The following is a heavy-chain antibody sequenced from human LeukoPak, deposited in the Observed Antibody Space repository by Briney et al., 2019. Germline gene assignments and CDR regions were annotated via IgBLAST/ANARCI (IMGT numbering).Heavy chain of an antibody. CDR1: GFTFSGSA. CDR2: IRSKANSYAT. J-gene: IGHJ4*02. V-gene: IGHV3-73*01. D-gene: IGHD6-19*01. Sequence: PGGSLRLSCAASGFTFSGSAMHWVRQASGKGLEWVGRIRSKANSYATAYAASVKGRFTISRDDSKNTAYLQMNSLKTEDTAVYYCARGLSSGDYWGQGTLVTVSS. CDR3: ARGLSSGDY.